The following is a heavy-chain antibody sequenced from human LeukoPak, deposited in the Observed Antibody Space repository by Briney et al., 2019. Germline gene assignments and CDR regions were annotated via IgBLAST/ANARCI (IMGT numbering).Heavy chain of an antibody. CDR3: AHFGVYCSSSSCRKSNWFDP. V-gene: IGHV2-5*02. D-gene: IGHD2-2*01. Sequence: SGPTLVKPTQTLTLTCTFSGFSLTTSGVGVGWIRQPPGKALEWLALIYWDDDKRYSPSLKSRLTITKDTSKNQVVLTMTNVDPVDTATYYCAHFGVYCSSSSCRKSNWFDPWGQGTLVTVSS. CDR2: IYWDDDK. CDR1: GFSLTTSGVG. J-gene: IGHJ5*02.